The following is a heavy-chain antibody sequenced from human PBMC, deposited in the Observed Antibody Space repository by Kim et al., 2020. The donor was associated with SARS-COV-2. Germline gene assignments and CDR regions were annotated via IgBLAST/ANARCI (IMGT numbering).Heavy chain of an antibody. CDR1: GFSLSTSGMC. CDR2: IDWDDDK. J-gene: IGHJ4*02. D-gene: IGHD1-26*01. CDR3: ARIEVGAPRGGSFDY. V-gene: IGHV2-70*01. Sequence: SGPTLVKPTQTLTLTCTFSGFSLSTSGMCVSWIRQPPGKALEWLALIDWDDDKYYSTSLKTRLTISKDTSKNQVVLTMTNMDPVDTATYYCARIEVGAPRGGSFDYWGQGTLVTVSS.